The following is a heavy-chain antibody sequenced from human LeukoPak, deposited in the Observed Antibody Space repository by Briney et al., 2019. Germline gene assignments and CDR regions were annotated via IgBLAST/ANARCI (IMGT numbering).Heavy chain of an antibody. Sequence: PGGSLRLSCAASGFTVSSNYMSWVRQAPGKGLEWVSAISSGGDNTYYADSVKGRLTISRDNSKNTLYVQMTSLRAEDTAVYYCAREDATMVLSLDYWGQGALVTVSS. V-gene: IGHV3-23*01. CDR3: AREDATMVLSLDY. CDR2: ISSGGDNT. CDR1: GFTVSSNY. J-gene: IGHJ4*02. D-gene: IGHD5-18*01.